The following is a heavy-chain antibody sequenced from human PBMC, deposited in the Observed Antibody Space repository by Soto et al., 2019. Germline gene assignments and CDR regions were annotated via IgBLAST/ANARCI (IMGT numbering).Heavy chain of an antibody. CDR3: AREDYGDYGSRTRPERNWFDP. J-gene: IGHJ5*02. D-gene: IGHD4-17*01. V-gene: IGHV3-33*01. CDR2: IWYDGSNK. Sequence: QVQLVESGGGVVQPGRSLRLSCAASGFTFSSYGMHWVRQAPGKGLEWVAVIWYDGSNKYYADSVKGRFTISRDNSKNTLYLQMNSLRAEDTAVYYCAREDYGDYGSRTRPERNWFDPWGQGTLVTVSS. CDR1: GFTFSSYG.